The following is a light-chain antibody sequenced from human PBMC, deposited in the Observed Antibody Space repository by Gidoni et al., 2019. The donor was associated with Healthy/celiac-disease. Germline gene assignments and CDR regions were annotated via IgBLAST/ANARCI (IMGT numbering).Light chain of an antibody. Sequence: DIQMTQSPSSLSASVGDRVTITCRASQSISSYVNWYQQKPGKAPKLLIYAASSLQSGVPSSFSGSGSGTDFTLTISSLQPEDFATYYCQQSYSTLKTFGQGTKVEIK. CDR1: QSISSY. CDR3: QQSYSTLKT. J-gene: IGKJ1*01. V-gene: IGKV1-39*01. CDR2: AAS.